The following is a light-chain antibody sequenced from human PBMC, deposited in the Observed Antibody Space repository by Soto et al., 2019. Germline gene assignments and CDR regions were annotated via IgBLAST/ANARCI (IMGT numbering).Light chain of an antibody. Sequence: QSALTQPRSVSGSPGQSVTISCTGTSSDVGGYNYVSWYQQHPGKAPKVMIYDVSKRRSGVPDRFSGSKSGNTASLTISGLQAEDEADYYCCSYAGSYTYVFGSGTKLTVL. CDR3: CSYAGSYTYV. CDR2: DVS. V-gene: IGLV2-11*01. CDR1: SSDVGGYNY. J-gene: IGLJ1*01.